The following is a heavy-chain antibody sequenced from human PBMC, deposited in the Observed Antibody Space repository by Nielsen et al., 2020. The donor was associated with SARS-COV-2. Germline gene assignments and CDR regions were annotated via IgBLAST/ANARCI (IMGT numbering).Heavy chain of an antibody. CDR3: ARDGGIAAAGGDYGMDV. CDR1: GFTFSDYY. CDR2: ISSSSSYT. J-gene: IGHJ6*02. D-gene: IGHD6-13*01. Sequence: GGSLRLSCAASGFTFSDYYMSWIRQAPGKGLEWVSYISSSSSYTNYADSVKGQFTISRDNAKNSLYLQMNSLRAEDTAVYYCARDGGIAAAGGDYGMDVWGQGTTVTVSS. V-gene: IGHV3-11*05.